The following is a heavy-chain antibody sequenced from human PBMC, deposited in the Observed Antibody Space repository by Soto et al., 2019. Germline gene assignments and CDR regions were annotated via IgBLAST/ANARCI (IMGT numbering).Heavy chain of an antibody. Sequence: QVQLVESGGGVVQPGRSLRLSCAASGFTFSNYPLHWVRQAPGKGLEWVAVISYDGTTKYYADSVKGRFTISRDDSRNTLYLQMNSLRPEDTAVYYCARDPLKGAPDYFDYWRQGTLVTVSS. CDR1: GFTFSNYP. CDR2: ISYDGTTK. CDR3: ARDPLKGAPDYFDY. V-gene: IGHV3-30-3*01. J-gene: IGHJ4*02. D-gene: IGHD1-26*01.